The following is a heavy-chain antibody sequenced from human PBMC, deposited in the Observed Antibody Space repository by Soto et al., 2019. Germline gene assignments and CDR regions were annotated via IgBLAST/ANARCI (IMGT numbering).Heavy chain of an antibody. Sequence: EVQLVESGGGSVQPGGSLRLSCAASGFSISTYWMNWVRQAPGKGLEWVANIKEDGGEEHYVDSVKGRFTISRDNAKNSLFLDMNSLRGEDTAVYYCARDWGAPGRGSAFGYYYHFGMDVWGQGTTVTVPS. J-gene: IGHJ6*02. D-gene: IGHD3-16*01. V-gene: IGHV3-7*05. CDR1: GFSISTYW. CDR2: IKEDGGEE. CDR3: ARDWGAPGRGSAFGYYYHFGMDV.